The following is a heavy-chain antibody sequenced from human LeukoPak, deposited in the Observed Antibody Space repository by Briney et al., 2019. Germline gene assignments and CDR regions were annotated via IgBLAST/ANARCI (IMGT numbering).Heavy chain of an antibody. CDR3: ARGRKLTYYDILTGPGRFDP. Sequence: ASVKVSCKASGGTFSRYAISWVRQAPGHGVERMGGIIPIFGTANYAQKFQGRVTITADESTSTAYMELSSLRSEDTAVYYCARGRKLTYYDILTGPGRFDPWGQGTLVTVSS. CDR2: IIPIFGTA. CDR1: GGTFSRYA. D-gene: IGHD3-9*01. J-gene: IGHJ5*02. V-gene: IGHV1-69*01.